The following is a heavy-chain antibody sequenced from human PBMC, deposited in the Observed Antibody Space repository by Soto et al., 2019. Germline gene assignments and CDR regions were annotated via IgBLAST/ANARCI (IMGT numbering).Heavy chain of an antibody. CDR2: INPNSGDT. J-gene: IGHJ6*02. V-gene: IGHV1-2*02. CDR3: AKGGAIVAAGTRVYRYNAMDV. D-gene: IGHD1-26*01. Sequence: SVKVSCKASGYTFTGYYVHWVRQAPGQGLEWMGWINPNSGDTYLAQRFQGRVTMNRDTSIGTAYMELRGLTSDDTAEYYCAKGGAIVAAGTRVYRYNAMDVWGQGTTVTVSS. CDR1: GYTFTGYY.